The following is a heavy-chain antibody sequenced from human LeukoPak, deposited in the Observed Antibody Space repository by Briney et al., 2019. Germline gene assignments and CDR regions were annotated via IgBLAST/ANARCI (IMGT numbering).Heavy chain of an antibody. CDR1: GGSISSSSYY. CDR3: ARDIAAAAYDAFDI. Sequence: SETLSLTCTVSGGSISSSSYYWGWIRQPPGKGLEWIGSIYHSGSPYYNPSLKSRVTISVDMSKNQFSLKVTSVTAADTAVYYCARDIAAAAYDAFDIWGQGTMVTVSS. D-gene: IGHD6-13*01. CDR2: IYHSGSP. J-gene: IGHJ3*02. V-gene: IGHV4-39*07.